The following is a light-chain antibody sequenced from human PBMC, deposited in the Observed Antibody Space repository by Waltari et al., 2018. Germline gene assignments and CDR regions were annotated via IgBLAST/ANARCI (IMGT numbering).Light chain of an antibody. CDR3: QQYYSTPLT. J-gene: IGKJ4*01. Sequence: DIVMTQSPDSLAVSLGERANINCKSSQGVLYSSNNKNFLAWYQQKPGQPPKLLIYWASTRESGVPDRFSGSGSGTDFTLTISSLQAEDVAIYYCQQYYSTPLTFGGGTKVEIK. CDR2: WAS. V-gene: IGKV4-1*01. CDR1: QGVLYSSNNKNF.